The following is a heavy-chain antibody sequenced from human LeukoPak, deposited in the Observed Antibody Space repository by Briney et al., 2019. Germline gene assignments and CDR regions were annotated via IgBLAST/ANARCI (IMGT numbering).Heavy chain of an antibody. J-gene: IGHJ4*02. CDR1: GYSMNSGYY. Sequence: SETLSLTCAVSGYSMNSGYYWGWIRQTPGKGLEWIGSMYHSGTTFYNPSLKSRVTISIDTSKNHLSLSLGSVTAADTAVYYRARLDNSAWDFDYWGQGTLVTVSS. CDR2: MYHSGTT. CDR3: ARLDNSAWDFDY. D-gene: IGHD6-19*01. V-gene: IGHV4-38-2*01.